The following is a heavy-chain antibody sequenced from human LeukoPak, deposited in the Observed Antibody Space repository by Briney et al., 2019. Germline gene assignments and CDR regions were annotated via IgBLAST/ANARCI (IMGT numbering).Heavy chain of an antibody. CDR1: GGSISSYY. CDR3: ARQARVGNWFDP. D-gene: IGHD1-26*01. V-gene: IGHV4-59*08. Sequence: PSETLSLTCTVSGGSISSYYWSWIRQPPGKGLEWIGYIYYSGSTNYNPSLKSRVTISVDTSKNQFSLKLSSVTAADTAVYYCARQARVGNWFDPLGQGTLVTVSS. J-gene: IGHJ5*02. CDR2: IYYSGST.